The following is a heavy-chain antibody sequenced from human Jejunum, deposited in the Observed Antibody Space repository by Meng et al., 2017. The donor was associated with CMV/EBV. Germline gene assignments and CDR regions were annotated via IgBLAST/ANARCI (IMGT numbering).Heavy chain of an antibody. CDR2: ISAYNGNT. D-gene: IGHD1-26*01. V-gene: IGHV1-18*01. CDR3: ARVEVGITSGDY. CDR1: GYTFTNYG. Sequence: QAQLGQSGGEVKKPGASVKVSWKASGYTFTNYGITWVRQAPGQGLEWMGWISAYNGNTNYAQTLQGRVTMTTDTSTSTAYMELRSLRSDDTAVYYCARVEVGITSGDYWGQGTLVTVSS. J-gene: IGHJ4*02.